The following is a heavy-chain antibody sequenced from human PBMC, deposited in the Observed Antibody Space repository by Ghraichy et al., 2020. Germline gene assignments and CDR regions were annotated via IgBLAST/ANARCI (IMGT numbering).Heavy chain of an antibody. J-gene: IGHJ3*02. CDR1: GGSISSGGYY. CDR2: IYYSGST. Sequence: SETLSLTCTVSGGSISSGGYYWSWIRQHPGKGLEWIGYIYYSGSTYYNPSLKSRVTISVDTSKNQFSLKLSSVTAADTAVYYCARGGPRAFDIWGQGTMVTVSS. V-gene: IGHV4-31*03. CDR3: ARGGPRAFDI.